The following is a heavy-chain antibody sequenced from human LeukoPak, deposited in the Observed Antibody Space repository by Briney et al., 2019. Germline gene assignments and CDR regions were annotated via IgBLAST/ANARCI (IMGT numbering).Heavy chain of an antibody. CDR1: GFTFSAYY. J-gene: IGHJ6*02. CDR3: ARGRGYGSGSYYGMDV. V-gene: IGHV3-11*01. Sequence: GGSLRLSCAASGFTFSAYYMSWIRQAPGKGLEWVSDISSSGSTIYYADSVKGRFTISRDNAKKSLYLQMNSLRAEDTAVYYCARGRGYGSGSYYGMDVWGQGTTVTVSS. D-gene: IGHD3-10*01. CDR2: ISSSGSTI.